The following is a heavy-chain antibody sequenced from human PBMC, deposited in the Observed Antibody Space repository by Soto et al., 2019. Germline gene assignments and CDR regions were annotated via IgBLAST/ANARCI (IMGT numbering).Heavy chain of an antibody. CDR3: AREIVVARGASYFDY. CDR1: GFTFSSYW. Sequence: EVQLVESGGNLVQPGGSLRFSCVASGFTFSSYWMTWVRQAPGKGLEWVGNIKQDGGEKNYVDSVKCRLTISRDNAKNSVYLQMNSLRAEDTAVYYCAREIVVARGASYFDYWGPGPLVTVSS. V-gene: IGHV3-7*04. CDR2: IKQDGGEK. D-gene: IGHD2-2*01. J-gene: IGHJ4*02.